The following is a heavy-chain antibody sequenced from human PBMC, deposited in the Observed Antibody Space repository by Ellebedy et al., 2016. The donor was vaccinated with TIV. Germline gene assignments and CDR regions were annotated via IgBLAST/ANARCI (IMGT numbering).Heavy chain of an antibody. CDR2: ISAYNGNT. CDR3: ARDPYIRARLGYCSGGSCYGLPHAFDI. D-gene: IGHD2-15*01. V-gene: IGHV1-18*01. CDR1: GYTFTSYG. Sequence: AASVKVSCKASGYTFTSYGISWVRQAPGQGLEWMGWISAYNGNTNYAQKLQGRVTMTTDTSTSPAYMELRRLRSDDTAVYYCARDPYIRARLGYCSGGSCYGLPHAFDIWGQGTMVTVSS. J-gene: IGHJ3*02.